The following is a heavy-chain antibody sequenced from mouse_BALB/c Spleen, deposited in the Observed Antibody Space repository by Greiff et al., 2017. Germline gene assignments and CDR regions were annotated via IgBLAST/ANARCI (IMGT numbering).Heavy chain of an antibody. V-gene: IGHV5-17*02. D-gene: IGHD2-10*02. CDR2: ISSGSSTI. J-gene: IGHJ4*01. Sequence: EVQVVESGGGLVQPGGSRKLSCAASGFTFSSFGMHWVRQAPEKGLEWVAYISSGSSTIYYADTVKGRFTISRDNGKNTLFLQMTSLRSEDTAMYYCARGEKVWSWGAMDYWGQGTSVTVSS. CDR1: GFTFSSFG. CDR3: ARGEKVWSWGAMDY.